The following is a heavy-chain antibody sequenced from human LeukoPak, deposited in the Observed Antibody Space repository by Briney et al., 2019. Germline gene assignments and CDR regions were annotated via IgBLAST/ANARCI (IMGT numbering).Heavy chain of an antibody. V-gene: IGHV4-39*01. CDR3: AQSLGSGNWIGNWFDP. Sequence: SEALSLTCTVSGGSISSSSHSWGWIRQPPGKGLEWTGTIYYTGRTYYNPSLESRLTISVDTSKNQFSLKPTSVTAADTAIYYCAQSLGSGNWIGNWFDPWGQGTLVTVSS. CDR2: IYYTGRT. D-gene: IGHD1-1*01. J-gene: IGHJ5*02. CDR1: GGSISSSSHS.